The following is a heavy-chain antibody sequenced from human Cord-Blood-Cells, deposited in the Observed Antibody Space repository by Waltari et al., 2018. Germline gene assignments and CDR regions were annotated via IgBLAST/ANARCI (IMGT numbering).Heavy chain of an antibody. CDR3: ARDLDSSSFDY. Sequence: QVQLVQPGAEVKKPGSSVLVSCKASGGPVTSYAISWVRQAPGQGLEWMGGIIPIFGTANYAQKFQGRVTITADESTSTAYMELSSLRSEDTAVYYCARDLDSSSFDYWGQGTLVTVSS. V-gene: IGHV1-69*01. CDR1: GGPVTSYA. J-gene: IGHJ4*02. D-gene: IGHD6-6*01. CDR2: IIPIFGTA.